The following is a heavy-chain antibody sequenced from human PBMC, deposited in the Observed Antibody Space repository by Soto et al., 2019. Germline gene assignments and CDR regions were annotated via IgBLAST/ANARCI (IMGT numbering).Heavy chain of an antibody. CDR2: ISNSGST. CDR3: ATGSGSTYGYFGY. Sequence: PSETLSLTCTVSGGSVTSDGDYWSWIRQSPGKGLEWIGYISNSGSTAYNPSLKTRLSMSVGRSKNQFTLRLTSVTAADTAVYFCATGSGSTYGYFGYWGQGTQVTVSS. D-gene: IGHD3-3*01. J-gene: IGHJ4*02. V-gene: IGHV4-30-4*01. CDR1: GGSVTSDGDY.